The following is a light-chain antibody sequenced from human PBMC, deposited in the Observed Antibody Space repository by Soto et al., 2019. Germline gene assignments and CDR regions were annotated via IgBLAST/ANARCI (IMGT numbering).Light chain of an antibody. CDR1: QSVSSSH. CDR3: QQYGSPWT. V-gene: IGKV3-20*01. CDR2: GAS. Sequence: EIALTQSPGTLSLSPGERATLSCRASQSVSSSHLAWYQQKPGQAPTLLIYGASSRATGIPDRFSGSGSGTDFTLTISRLEPEDFAVYYCQQYGSPWTFGQGTKV. J-gene: IGKJ1*01.